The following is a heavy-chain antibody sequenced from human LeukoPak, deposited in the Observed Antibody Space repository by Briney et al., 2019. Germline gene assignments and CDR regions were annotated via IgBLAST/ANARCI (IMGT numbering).Heavy chain of an antibody. D-gene: IGHD3-10*01. CDR1: GFTFSSYA. Sequence: GGSLRLSCAASGFTFSSYAMHWVRQAPGKGLEWVAVISYDGSNKYYADSVKGRFTISRDNSKNTLYLQMNSLRAEDTAVYYCARKDMVRGVSGYMDVWGKGTTVTVSS. J-gene: IGHJ6*03. V-gene: IGHV3-30*04. CDR2: ISYDGSNK. CDR3: ARKDMVRGVSGYMDV.